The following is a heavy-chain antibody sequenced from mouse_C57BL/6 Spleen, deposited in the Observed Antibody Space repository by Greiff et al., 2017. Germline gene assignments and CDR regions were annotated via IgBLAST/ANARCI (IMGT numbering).Heavy chain of an antibody. J-gene: IGHJ2*01. CDR1: GYSITSGYY. CDR2: ISYDGSN. CDR3: AGDSISYYFDY. V-gene: IGHV3-6*01. Sequence: DVQLQESGPGLVKPSQSLSLTCSVTGYSITSGYYWNWIRQFPGNKLEWMGYISYDGSNNYNPSLKNRISITRDTSKNQFFLKLNSVTTEDTATYYCAGDSISYYFDYWGQGTTLTVSS.